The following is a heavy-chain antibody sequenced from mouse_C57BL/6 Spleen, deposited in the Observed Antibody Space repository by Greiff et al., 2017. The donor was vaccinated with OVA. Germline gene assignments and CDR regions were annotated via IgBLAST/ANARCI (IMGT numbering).Heavy chain of an antibody. CDR3: ARLGDYYAMDY. J-gene: IGHJ4*01. Sequence: VQLKESGGGLVKPGGSLKLPCAASGFTFSDYGMHWVRQAPEKGLEWVANISSGSSTIYYADTVKGRFTISRDNAKNTLFLQMTSLRSEDTAMYCCARLGDYYAMDYWGQGTSVTVSS. CDR2: ISSGSSTI. CDR1: GFTFSDYG. V-gene: IGHV5-17*01.